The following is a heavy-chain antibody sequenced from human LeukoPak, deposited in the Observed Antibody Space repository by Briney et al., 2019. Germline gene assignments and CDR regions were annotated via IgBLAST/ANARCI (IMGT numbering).Heavy chain of an antibody. CDR2: IIPIFGTA. Sequence: SVKVSCKASGGTFSSYAISWVRQAPGQGLEWMGGIIPIFGTANYAQKFQGRVTITADESTSTAYMELSSLRSEDTAVYYCARGPAYCGSDCYLGPFDYWGQGTLVTVSS. D-gene: IGHD2-21*02. V-gene: IGHV1-69*01. J-gene: IGHJ4*02. CDR1: GGTFSSYA. CDR3: ARGPAYCGSDCYLGPFDY.